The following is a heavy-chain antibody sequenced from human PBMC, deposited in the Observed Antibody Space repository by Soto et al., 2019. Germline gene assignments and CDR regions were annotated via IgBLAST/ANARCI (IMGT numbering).Heavy chain of an antibody. D-gene: IGHD3-3*01. CDR1: GYTFTSYA. CDR3: ARAHNSGVVIMDTENWFDP. V-gene: IGHV1-3*01. Sequence: QVQLVQSGAEVKKPGASVKVSCKASGYTFTSYAMHWVRQAPGQRLEWMGWINAGNGNTKYSQKFQGRGTITRDTSASTDYMELSSLRSEDTAVYYCARAHNSGVVIMDTENWFDPWGQGTLVTVSS. CDR2: INAGNGNT. J-gene: IGHJ5*02.